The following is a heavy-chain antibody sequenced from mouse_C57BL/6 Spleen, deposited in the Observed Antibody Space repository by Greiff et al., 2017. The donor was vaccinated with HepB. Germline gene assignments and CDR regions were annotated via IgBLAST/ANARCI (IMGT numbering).Heavy chain of an antibody. J-gene: IGHJ1*03. D-gene: IGHD2-2*01. CDR3: ARGGNGYYGYFDV. Sequence: EVKLVESGPELVKPGASVKISCKASGYSFTGYYMHWVKQSHGNILDWIGYIYPYNGVSSYNQKFKGKATLTVDKSSSTAYMELRSLTSEDSAVYYCARGGNGYYGYFDVWGTGTTVTVSS. V-gene: IGHV1-31*01. CDR2: IYPYNGVS. CDR1: GYSFTGYY.